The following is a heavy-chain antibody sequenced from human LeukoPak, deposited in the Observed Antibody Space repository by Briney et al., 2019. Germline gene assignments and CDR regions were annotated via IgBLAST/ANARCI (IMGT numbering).Heavy chain of an antibody. Sequence: SETLSLTCTVSGGPISSSGYYWGWIRQPPGKGLEWIGSIHYSGSTYYNPSLKSRVTISVDTSKNQFSLKVTSVTAPDTALYYCARHTRSGYSYGYEAWGQGTLVTVSS. CDR1: GGPISSSGYY. V-gene: IGHV4-39*01. CDR3: ARHTRSGYSYGYEA. D-gene: IGHD5-18*01. CDR2: IHYSGST. J-gene: IGHJ5*02.